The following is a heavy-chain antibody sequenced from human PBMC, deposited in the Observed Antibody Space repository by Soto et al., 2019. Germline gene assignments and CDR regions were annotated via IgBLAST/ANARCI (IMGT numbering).Heavy chain of an antibody. D-gene: IGHD1-26*01. CDR2: ISYDSTTT. J-gene: IGHJ6*02. CDR3: ARTRSAWSDFHYYSLDV. Sequence: QVQLVESGGGVVQPGRSLRLSCAASGFTFNSYGMHWVRQGPGNGLECVAFISYDSTTTYYADSVKGRFTISRDNSNSAVYVQLKSLTGEDTAVYYCARTRSAWSDFHYYSLDVWGQGTTVTVSS. V-gene: IGHV3-30*03. CDR1: GFTFNSYG.